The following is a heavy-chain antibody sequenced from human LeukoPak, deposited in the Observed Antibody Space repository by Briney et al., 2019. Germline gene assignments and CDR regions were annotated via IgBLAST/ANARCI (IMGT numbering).Heavy chain of an antibody. CDR3: ARVKDMYSSSWGNWFDP. CDR1: GGSFSSGSYY. D-gene: IGHD6-13*01. Sequence: SETLSLTCTVSGGSFSSGSYYWSWIRQPAGKGLEWIGRIYTSGSTNYNPSLKSRVTLSVDTSKNQFSLKLSSVTAADTAVYYCARVKDMYSSSWGNWFDPWGQGTLVTVSS. J-gene: IGHJ5*02. CDR2: IYTSGST. V-gene: IGHV4-61*02.